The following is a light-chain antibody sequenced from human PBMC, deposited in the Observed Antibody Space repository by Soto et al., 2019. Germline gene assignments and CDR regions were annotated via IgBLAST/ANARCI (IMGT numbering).Light chain of an antibody. J-gene: IGKJ5*01. Sequence: EMVLTLSPATVSWSRMEVGGCCCRASQSLSNYLAWYQQKPGQAPRLLIYDASNRAAGFPARFSGSGSGTDFTLTISSLEPEDFAVYYCQQRSNWPITFGQGTRLEIK. CDR1: QSLSNY. V-gene: IGKV3-11*01. CDR2: DAS. CDR3: QQRSNWPIT.